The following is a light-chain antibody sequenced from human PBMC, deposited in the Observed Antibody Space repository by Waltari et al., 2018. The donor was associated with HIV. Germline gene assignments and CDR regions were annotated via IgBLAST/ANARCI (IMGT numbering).Light chain of an antibody. CDR2: EVT. V-gene: IGLV2-11*01. CDR1: SGDIGFYDY. J-gene: IGLJ2*01. Sequence: QSALTQPRSVSGSPGQSVTISCTGPSGDIGFYDYVSWFQQHPGKAPKLIIYEVTKRPSGVPDRFSGSKSGNTATLTITGLQAEDEADYYCCSYAGNYRVFGGGTKLTVL. CDR3: CSYAGNYRV.